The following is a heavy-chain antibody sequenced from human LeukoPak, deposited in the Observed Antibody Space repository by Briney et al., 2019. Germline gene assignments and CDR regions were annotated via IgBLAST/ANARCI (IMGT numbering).Heavy chain of an antibody. V-gene: IGHV4-4*02. J-gene: IGHJ6*03. CDR3: ARVRSYTRYYYHYYMDV. CDR1: GGSISSSNW. Sequence: SETLSLTCAVSGGSISSSNWWSWVRQPPGKGLEWIGEIYHSGSTYYNPSLKSRVTISVDTSKNQFSLKLSSVTAADTAVYYCARVRSYTRYYYHYYMDVWGKGTTVTVSS. CDR2: IYHSGST. D-gene: IGHD3-3*01.